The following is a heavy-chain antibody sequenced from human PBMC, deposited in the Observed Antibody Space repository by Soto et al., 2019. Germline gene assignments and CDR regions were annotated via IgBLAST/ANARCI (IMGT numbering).Heavy chain of an antibody. CDR3: ARGQGYNYWNL. Sequence: GGSLRLSCAASGFSVSTYYMSWVRQAPRKGLQWVSVIYISDATYYADSVQGRFTISRDNSKNILYLQMNSLRLEDTGTYYCARGQGYNYWNLWGQGTLVTVSS. J-gene: IGHJ5*02. CDR2: IYISDAT. D-gene: IGHD1-1*01. CDR1: GFSVSTYY. V-gene: IGHV3-53*01.